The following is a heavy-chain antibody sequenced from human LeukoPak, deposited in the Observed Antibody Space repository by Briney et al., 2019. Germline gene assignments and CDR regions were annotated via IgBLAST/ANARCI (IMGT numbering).Heavy chain of an antibody. CDR2: INSGSSTI. CDR1: GFTLSTYI. CDR3: ARVPITMVRGYPEGFDP. J-gene: IGHJ5*02. Sequence: GGSLRLSCAASGFTLSTYIMNWVRQAPGKGLEWVSYINSGSSTIYYADSVKGRFTISRDNAKNSLYLQMNSLRAEDTAVYYCARVPITMVRGYPEGFDPWGQGTLVTVSS. D-gene: IGHD3-10*01. V-gene: IGHV3-48*01.